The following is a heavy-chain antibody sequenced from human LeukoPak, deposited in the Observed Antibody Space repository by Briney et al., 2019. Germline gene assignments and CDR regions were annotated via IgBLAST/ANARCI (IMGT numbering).Heavy chain of an antibody. D-gene: IGHD6-6*01. CDR3: ARDNKQLEAFDI. CDR2: IYTSGST. V-gene: IGHV4-61*02. J-gene: IGHJ3*02. Sequence: SETLSLTCTVSGGSISSGSYYWSWIRQPAGKGLEWIGRIYTSGSTNYNPSLKGRVTISVDTSKNQFSLKLSSVTAADTAVYYCARDNKQLEAFDIWGQGTMVTVSS. CDR1: GGSISSGSYY.